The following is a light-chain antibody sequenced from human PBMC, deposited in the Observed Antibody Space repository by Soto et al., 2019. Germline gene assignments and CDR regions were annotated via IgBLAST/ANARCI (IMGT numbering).Light chain of an antibody. V-gene: IGKV3-15*01. J-gene: IGKJ5*01. CDR3: QQYNTWRSIT. Sequence: EIVMTQSPATLSVSPGERATLSCRASQSISSNLGWYQQRPGQAPRLLIYGASTRATGIPARFSGSGSGTEFTLPISSLQSEDFAVYYCQQYNTWRSITFGQGTRLEIK. CDR1: QSISSN. CDR2: GAS.